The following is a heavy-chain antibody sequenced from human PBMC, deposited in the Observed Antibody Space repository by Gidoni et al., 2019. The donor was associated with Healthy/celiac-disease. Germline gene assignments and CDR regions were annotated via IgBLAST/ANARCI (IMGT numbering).Heavy chain of an antibody. J-gene: IGHJ3*02. Sequence: EVQLVESGGGLVKPGGSLRLSCAAPGFTFISYSMNWVRQAPGKGLEWVSSISSSSSYIYYADSVKGRFTISRDNAKNSLYLQMNSLRAEDTAVYYCARGAPTYYYDSSGSDAFDIWGQGTMVTVSS. D-gene: IGHD3-22*01. V-gene: IGHV3-21*01. CDR1: GFTFISYS. CDR2: ISSSSSYI. CDR3: ARGAPTYYYDSSGSDAFDI.